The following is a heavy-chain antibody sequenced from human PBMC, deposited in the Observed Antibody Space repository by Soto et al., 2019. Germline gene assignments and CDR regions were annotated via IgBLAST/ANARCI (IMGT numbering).Heavy chain of an antibody. J-gene: IGHJ4*02. CDR3: ARVTTFYDILTSSYALNYFDY. CDR2: IYAGGNT. Sequence: PGGSLRLSCGASGFSVTSNYMTWVRQAPGKGLECVSVIYAGGNTYYPDSVKGRFTISSDNSKNTLFLQMNNLRAEDTAVYYCARVTTFYDILTSSYALNYFDYWGQGTRVTVSS. V-gene: IGHV3-53*01. CDR1: GFSVTSNY. D-gene: IGHD3-9*01.